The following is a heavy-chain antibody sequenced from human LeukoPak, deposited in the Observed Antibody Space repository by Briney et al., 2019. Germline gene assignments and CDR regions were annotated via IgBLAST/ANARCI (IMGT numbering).Heavy chain of an antibody. V-gene: IGHV1-69*04. CDR2: IIPILGIA. J-gene: IGHJ5*02. CDR3: ARERTYYDILTGYSFDP. CDR1: GGTFSSYA. Sequence: SVKVSCKASGGTFSSYAISWVRQAPGQGLEWMGRIIPILGIANYAQKFQGRVTITADKSTSTAYMELSSLGSEDTAVYYCARERTYYDILTGYSFDPWGQGTLVTVSS. D-gene: IGHD3-9*01.